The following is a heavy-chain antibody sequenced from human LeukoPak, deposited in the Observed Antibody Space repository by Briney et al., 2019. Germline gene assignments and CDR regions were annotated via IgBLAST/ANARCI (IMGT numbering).Heavy chain of an antibody. CDR1: GGSVSSVSSY. D-gene: IGHD2-15*01. J-gene: IGHJ2*01. CDR2: IYTSGIT. Sequence: SQTLSLTCTVSGGSVSSVSSYWSWVRPPAGKGLEWIGRIYTSGITDYNPSRKSRVTISLDTSKNQFSQKLSSVTAGDTAMYYCARETGVVVPDFYWYCDLWGRGTEVSVSS. CDR3: ARETGVVVPDFYWYCDL. V-gene: IGHV4-61*02.